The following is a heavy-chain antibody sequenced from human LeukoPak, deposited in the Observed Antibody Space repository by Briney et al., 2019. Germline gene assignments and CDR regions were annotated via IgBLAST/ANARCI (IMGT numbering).Heavy chain of an antibody. D-gene: IGHD6-19*01. CDR3: APDAAVAGNDY. CDR1: GFTFSSYS. CDR2: LSSSSSYI. J-gene: IGHJ4*02. V-gene: IGHV3-21*01. Sequence: GGSLRLSCAASGFTFSSYSMNWVRQAPGKGLEWVSSLSSSSSYIDYADSVKGRFTISRDNSKNTLYLQMNSLRAEDTAVYYCAPDAAVAGNDYWGQGTLVTVSS.